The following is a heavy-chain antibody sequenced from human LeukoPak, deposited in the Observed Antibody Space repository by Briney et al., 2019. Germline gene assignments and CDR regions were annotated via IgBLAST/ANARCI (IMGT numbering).Heavy chain of an antibody. CDR2: ISGSGGST. V-gene: IGHV3-23*01. CDR3: ASPHTNIGGGY. CDR1: GFTFSNYA. Sequence: GGSLRLPCAASGFTFSNYAMSWVRQAPGKGLEWVSTISGSGGSTYYADSVKGRFTISRDNSKNTLYLQMNSLSAEDTAVYYCASPHTNIGGGYWGQGTLVTVSS. D-gene: IGHD2/OR15-2a*01. J-gene: IGHJ4*02.